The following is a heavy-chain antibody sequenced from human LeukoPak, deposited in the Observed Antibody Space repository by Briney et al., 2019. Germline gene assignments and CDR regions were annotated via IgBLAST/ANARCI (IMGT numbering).Heavy chain of an antibody. Sequence: GESLKISCKGSGYSFTSYWIGWVRQMPGKGLEWMGIIYPGDSDTRYSPSFQGQVTISADKSISTAYLQWSSLKASDTAMYYCARQGPHCSSTSCYVYYFDYWGQGTLVTVSS. V-gene: IGHV5-51*01. CDR3: ARQGPHCSSTSCYVYYFDY. D-gene: IGHD2-2*01. CDR2: IYPGDSDT. CDR1: GYSFTSYW. J-gene: IGHJ4*02.